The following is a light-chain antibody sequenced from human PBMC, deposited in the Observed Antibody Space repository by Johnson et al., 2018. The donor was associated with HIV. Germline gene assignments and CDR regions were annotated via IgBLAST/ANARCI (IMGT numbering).Light chain of an antibody. CDR2: EDN. CDR1: SSNIGNNY. CDR3: GTWDSSLSAYV. V-gene: IGLV1-51*02. J-gene: IGLJ1*01. Sequence: QSVLTQPPSVSAAPGQKVTISCSGSSSNIGNNYVSWYQQFPGAAPKLLIYEDNKRPSGIPDRFSGSKSGTSATLGITGLQTGDEADYYCGTWDSSLSAYVLRTGTKVTVL.